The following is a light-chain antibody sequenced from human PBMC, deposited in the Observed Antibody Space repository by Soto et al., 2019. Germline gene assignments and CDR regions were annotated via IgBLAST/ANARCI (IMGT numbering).Light chain of an antibody. J-gene: IGLJ1*01. CDR2: EVS. Sequence: QSVLTPPASVSGSPGQSITISCTGTSSDVGGYNVVSWYQQHPGKAPKLLIYEVSKRPSGVSDRFSGSKSGNTASLTISGLQAEDEADYHCCSYAGSSSAYVFGTGTKVTVL. CDR1: SSDVGGYNV. V-gene: IGLV2-23*02. CDR3: CSYAGSSSAYV.